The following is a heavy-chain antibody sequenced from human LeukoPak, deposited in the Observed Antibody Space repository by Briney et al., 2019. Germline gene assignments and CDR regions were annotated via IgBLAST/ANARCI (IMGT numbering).Heavy chain of an antibody. CDR3: AKDIWYSIHWYDH. J-gene: IGHJ5*02. CDR2: ISGSGGST. Sequence: GGSLRLSCASSVFSFSRYAMNWVREVPGKGLEWVSGISGSGGSTFYADSVKGPFRISKDNSKDTPYLPMNSLRPEDTAVYYCAKDIWYSIHWYDHWGQGTLVTVSS. D-gene: IGHD6-13*01. CDR1: VFSFSRYA. V-gene: IGHV3-23*01.